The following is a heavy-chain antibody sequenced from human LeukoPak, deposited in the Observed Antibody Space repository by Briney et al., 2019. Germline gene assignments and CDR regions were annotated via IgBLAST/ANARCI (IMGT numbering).Heavy chain of an antibody. CDR1: GGSISSSSYY. CDR2: IYYSGST. D-gene: IGHD1-26*01. Sequence: SETLSLTCTVSGGSISSSSYYWGWIHQPPGKGLEWIGSIYYSGSTYYNPSLKSRVTISVDTSKNQFSLKLSSVTAADTAVYYCVKVDRWELGLFDYWGQGTLVTVSS. CDR3: VKVDRWELGLFDY. V-gene: IGHV4-39*07. J-gene: IGHJ4*02.